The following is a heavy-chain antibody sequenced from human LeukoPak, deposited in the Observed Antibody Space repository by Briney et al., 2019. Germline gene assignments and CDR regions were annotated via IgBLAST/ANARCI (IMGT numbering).Heavy chain of an antibody. CDR3: ARAFRGYSYDF. D-gene: IGHD5-18*01. V-gene: IGHV3-72*01. CDR2: TRNKANSYTT. CDR1: GFTFSDHY. Sequence: GGSLRLSCAASGFTFSDHYMDWVRQAPGKGLEWVGRTRNKANSYTTEYAASVKGRFTISRDDSKNSLYLQMNSLKTEDTAVDYCARAFRGYSYDFRGQGTLVTVSS. J-gene: IGHJ4*02.